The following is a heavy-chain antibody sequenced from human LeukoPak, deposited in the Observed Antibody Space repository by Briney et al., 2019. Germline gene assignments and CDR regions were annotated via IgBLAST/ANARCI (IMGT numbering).Heavy chain of an antibody. J-gene: IGHJ6*03. CDR2: IYTSGST. V-gene: IGHV4-4*07. D-gene: IGHD6-13*01. CDR1: GGSISSYY. CDR3: ARTDRQQLVRGYYYYYYMDV. Sequence: SVTLSLTCTVSGGSISSYYWSWIRQPAGKGLEWIGRIYTSGSTNYNPSLKSRVTMSVDTSKNQFSLKLSSVTAADTAVYYCARTDRQQLVRGYYYYYYMDVWGKGTTVTVSS.